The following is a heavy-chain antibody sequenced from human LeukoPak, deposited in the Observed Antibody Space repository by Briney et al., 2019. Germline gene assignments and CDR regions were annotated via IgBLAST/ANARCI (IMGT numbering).Heavy chain of an antibody. J-gene: IGHJ6*02. D-gene: IGHD3-10*01. CDR1: GFTFSNYG. CDR3: ARALFAGAFYGMDV. Sequence: PGGSLRLSCAASGFTFSNYGIHWVRQAPGKGLEWVAIIWSDGSNKYYADSVKGRFTISRDNSKNTLYLQMNSLRAEGTAVYYCARALFAGAFYGMDVWGQGTTVTVSS. V-gene: IGHV3-33*01. CDR2: IWSDGSNK.